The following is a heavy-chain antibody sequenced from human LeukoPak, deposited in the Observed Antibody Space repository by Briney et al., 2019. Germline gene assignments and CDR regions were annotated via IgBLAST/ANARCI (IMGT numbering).Heavy chain of an antibody. Sequence: GGSLRLSCAASGFTFSDHYMDWVRQAPGKGLEWVGRTRNKANSYTTEYAASVKGRFTISRDDSKNSLYLQMNSLKTEDTAVYYCARIIYSSSWYADYWGQGTLVTVSS. J-gene: IGHJ4*02. CDR3: ARIIYSSSWYADY. D-gene: IGHD6-13*01. V-gene: IGHV3-72*01. CDR1: GFTFSDHY. CDR2: TRNKANSYTT.